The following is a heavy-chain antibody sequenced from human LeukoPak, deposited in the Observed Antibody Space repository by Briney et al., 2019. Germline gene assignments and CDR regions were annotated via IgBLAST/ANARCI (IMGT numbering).Heavy chain of an antibody. V-gene: IGHV3-23*01. CDR1: GFTFSSYA. J-gene: IGHJ6*02. CDR3: AKDLAPYYDFWSGYSRPTYYYYGMDV. CDR2: SSGRGGST. D-gene: IGHD3-3*01. Sequence: GGSLRLSCAASGFTFSSYAMSWVRQAPGKGLEWVSASSGRGGSTYYADSVKGRFTISRDNSKNTLYLQMNSLRAEDTAVYYCAKDLAPYYDFWSGYSRPTYYYYGMDVWGQGTTVTVSS.